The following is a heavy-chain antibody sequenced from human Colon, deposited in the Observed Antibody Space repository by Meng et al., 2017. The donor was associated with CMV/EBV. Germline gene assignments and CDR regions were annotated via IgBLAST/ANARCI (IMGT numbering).Heavy chain of an antibody. Sequence: GESLKISCVDSEFTFSKYEMNWVRQVPGKGLEWIAYISSSGPTTYYADSVKGRFTISKDNAKNSLYLQMNSLRGEDTGVYYCARDRSRGSSVDFGDWGQGTLVTVSS. CDR2: ISSSGPTT. J-gene: IGHJ4*02. D-gene: IGHD1-26*01. CDR1: EFTFSKYE. V-gene: IGHV3-48*03. CDR3: ARDRSRGSSVDFGD.